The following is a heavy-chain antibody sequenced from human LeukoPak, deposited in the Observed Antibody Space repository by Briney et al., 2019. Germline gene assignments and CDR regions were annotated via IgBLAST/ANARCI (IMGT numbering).Heavy chain of an antibody. CDR2: ISSSSSYI. CDR3: ARGSTKNYGSGSYGI. CDR1: GFTFSSYS. J-gene: IGHJ3*02. V-gene: IGHV3-21*01. Sequence: GGSLRLSCAASGFTFSSYSMNWVRQAPGKGLEWVSSISSSSSYIYYADSVKGRFTISRDNAKNSLYLQMNSLRAEDTAVYYCARGSTKNYGSGSYGIWGQGTMVTVSS. D-gene: IGHD3-10*01.